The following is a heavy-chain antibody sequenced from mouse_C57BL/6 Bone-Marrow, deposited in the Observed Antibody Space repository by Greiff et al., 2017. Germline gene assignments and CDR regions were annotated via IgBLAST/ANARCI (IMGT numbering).Heavy chain of an antibody. CDR2: INPNYGTT. Sequence: EVQLQQSGPELVKPGASVKISCKASGYSFTDYNMNWVKQSNGKSLEWIGVINPNYGTTSYNQKFKGKATLTVDKSSRTAYMQLNSLTSEDSAVYCCARCDDYDYAMDYWGQGTSGTVSS. D-gene: IGHD2-4*01. CDR3: ARCDDYDYAMDY. CDR1: GYSFTDYN. J-gene: IGHJ4*01. V-gene: IGHV1-39*01.